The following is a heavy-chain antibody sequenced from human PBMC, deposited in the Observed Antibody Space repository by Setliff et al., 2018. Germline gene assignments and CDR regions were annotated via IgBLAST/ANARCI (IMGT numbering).Heavy chain of an antibody. V-gene: IGHV1-18*01. Sequence: ASVKVSCKTSGYSFTVFGISWVRQAPGQGLEWMGWISPYYGSTNYAQKFQGRVTMTTDTPTSTAYMELRSLRSDDTAVYYCARGITSVSWTPRYWGRGTLVTVSS. D-gene: IGHD3-10*01. CDR1: GYSFTVFG. CDR2: ISPYYGST. CDR3: ARGITSVSWTPRY. J-gene: IGHJ4*02.